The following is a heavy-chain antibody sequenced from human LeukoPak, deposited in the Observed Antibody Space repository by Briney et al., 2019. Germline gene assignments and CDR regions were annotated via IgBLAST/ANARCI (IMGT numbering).Heavy chain of an antibody. CDR1: GYTFTIYG. CDR2: ISACNGNT. D-gene: IGHD4-17*01. CDR3: AREMTTVTPPDY. V-gene: IGHV1-18*01. Sequence: GASVKVSCKASGYTFTIYGISWVRQAPGQGLEWVGWISACNGNTNYAQKLQGRVTMTTDTSTSTAYMELRSLRSDDTAVYYCAREMTTVTPPDYWGQGTLVTVFS. J-gene: IGHJ4*02.